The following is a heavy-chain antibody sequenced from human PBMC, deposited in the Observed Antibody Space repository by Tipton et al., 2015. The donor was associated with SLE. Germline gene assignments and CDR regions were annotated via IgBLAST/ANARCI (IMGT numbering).Heavy chain of an antibody. D-gene: IGHD1-26*01. V-gene: IGHV4-39*01. Sequence: TLSLTCTVSGGSITSSSYYWVWIRQPPGKGLEYIGGIYYYRGRTYYNPSLESRVTISLDTSKNQFSLKLSSVTAADTAVYYCARHNPLGSPGYYYYGMDVWGQGTTVTVSS. CDR3: ARHNPLGSPGYYYYGMDV. J-gene: IGHJ6*02. CDR2: IYYYRGRT. CDR1: GGSITSSSYY.